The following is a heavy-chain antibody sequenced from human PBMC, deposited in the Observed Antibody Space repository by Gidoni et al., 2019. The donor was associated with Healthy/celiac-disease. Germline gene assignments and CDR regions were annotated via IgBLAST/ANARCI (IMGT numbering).Heavy chain of an antibody. V-gene: IGHV3-7*01. CDR2: IKQDGSEK. CDR3: ASRSWKNYFDY. Sequence: EVQLVESGGGLVQPGGSLSRSCADSGFTFSSYWMSWVRQAPGKGLEWVANIKQDGSEKSYVDSVKGRFTISRDNAKNSLYLQMNSLRAEDTAVYYCASRSWKNYFDYWGQGTLVTVSS. CDR1: GFTFSSYW. D-gene: IGHD6-13*01. J-gene: IGHJ4*02.